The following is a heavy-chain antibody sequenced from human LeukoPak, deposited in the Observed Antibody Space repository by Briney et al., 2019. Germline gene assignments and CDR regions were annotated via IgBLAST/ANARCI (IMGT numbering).Heavy chain of an antibody. CDR2: IKQDGSEK. CDR3: GREWAVDF. CDR1: GFTLSKHW. V-gene: IGHV3-7*01. Sequence: GGSLTLSCAASGFTLSKHWMTWVRQAPGKGLECVAIIKQDGSEKYYVNSVKGRFTISRDNAKNSLYLQMNSLGVEDTAVYYCGREWAVDFWGQGTLVTVSS. J-gene: IGHJ4*02.